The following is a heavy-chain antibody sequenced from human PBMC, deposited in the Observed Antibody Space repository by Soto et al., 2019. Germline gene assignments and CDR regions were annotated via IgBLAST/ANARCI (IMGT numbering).Heavy chain of an antibody. V-gene: IGHV1-8*01. J-gene: IGHJ6*02. D-gene: IGHD3-3*01. CDR3: ARGNTSQPDPFYAMDV. CDR1: GYTFTSYD. CDR2: MDPNNGNT. Sequence: QVQLVQAGAEVKKPGASVKVSCKAAGYTFTSYDMNWVRQATGQGLEWLGYMDPNNGNTGYAQKFQGRVTMTRDTSITTVYMKLTSLRAEDTAVYDCARGNTSQPDPFYAMDVWGQGTTVTVSS.